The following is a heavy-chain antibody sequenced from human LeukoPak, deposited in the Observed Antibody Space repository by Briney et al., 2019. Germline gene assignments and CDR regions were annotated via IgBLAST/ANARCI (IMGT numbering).Heavy chain of an antibody. CDR1: GFTFSNAW. CDR3: ARGHLEQLALRFDY. Sequence: PGGSLRLSCAASGFTFSNAWMSWVRQAPGKGLEWVGRIKSKTDGGTTDYAAPVKGRFTISRDDSKNTLYLQMNSLKTEDTAVYYCARGHLEQLALRFDYWGQGTLVTVSS. J-gene: IGHJ4*02. V-gene: IGHV3-15*01. CDR2: IKSKTDGGTT. D-gene: IGHD6-6*01.